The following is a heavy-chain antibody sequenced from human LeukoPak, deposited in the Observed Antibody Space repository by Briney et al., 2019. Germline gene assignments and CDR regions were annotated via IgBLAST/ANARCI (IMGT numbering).Heavy chain of an antibody. V-gene: IGHV3-23*01. D-gene: IGHD5-24*01. CDR3: AKPRGSTFNYYFDC. CDR1: GFSFSSNA. Sequence: PGGSLRLSCAASGFSFSSNAMSGVRQAPGKGLEWVSGISGSGGSTYYADSVKGRFTISRDNSKNTLYLQMNSLRAEDTAVYYCAKPRGSTFNYYFDCWGQGTLVTVSS. J-gene: IGHJ4*02. CDR2: ISGSGGST.